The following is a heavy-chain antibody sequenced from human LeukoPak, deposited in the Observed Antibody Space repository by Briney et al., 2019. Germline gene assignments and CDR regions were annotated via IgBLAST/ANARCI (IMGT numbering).Heavy chain of an antibody. CDR2: ISWNSGIV. J-gene: IGHJ4*02. CDR1: GFTFDDYA. D-gene: IGHD2-15*01. Sequence: GGSLRLSCAASGFTFDDYAMHWVRQAPGKGLEWVSSISWNSGIVGYADSVKGRFTISRDNAENSLYLQMNSLKTEDTALYYCAKALGLGYCSGGSCYEFHYWGQGTLVTVSS. V-gene: IGHV3-9*01. CDR3: AKALGLGYCSGGSCYEFHY.